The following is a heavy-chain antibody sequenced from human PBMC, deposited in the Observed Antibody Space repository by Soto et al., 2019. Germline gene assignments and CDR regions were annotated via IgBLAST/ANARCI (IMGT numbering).Heavy chain of an antibody. J-gene: IGHJ6*02. CDR2: IDPSDSYT. CDR3: ARGYYGSGSSPYYYYGMDV. Sequence: GESLKISCKGSGYSFTSYWISWVRQMPGKGLEWMGRIDPSDSYTNYSPSFQGHVTISADKSISTAYLQWSSLKASDTAMYYCARGYYGSGSSPYYYYGMDVWGQGTTVTVSS. V-gene: IGHV5-10-1*01. D-gene: IGHD3-10*01. CDR1: GYSFTSYW.